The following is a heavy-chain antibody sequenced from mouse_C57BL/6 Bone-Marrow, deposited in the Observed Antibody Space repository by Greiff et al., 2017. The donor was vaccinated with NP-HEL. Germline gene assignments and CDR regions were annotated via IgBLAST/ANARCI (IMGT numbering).Heavy chain of an antibody. D-gene: IGHD4-1*01. CDR2: INPSSGYT. J-gene: IGHJ3*01. V-gene: IGHV1-4*01. Sequence: VMLVESGAELARPGASVKMSCKASGYTFTSYTMHWVKQRPGQGLEWIGYINPSSGYTKYNQKFKDKATLTADKSSSTAYMQLSSLTSEDSAVYYCASRNYLTGSWFAYWGQGTLVTVSA. CDR3: ASRNYLTGSWFAY. CDR1: GYTFTSYT.